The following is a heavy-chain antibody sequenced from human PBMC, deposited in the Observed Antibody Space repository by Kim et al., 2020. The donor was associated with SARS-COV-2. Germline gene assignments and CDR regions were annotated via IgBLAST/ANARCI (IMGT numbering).Heavy chain of an antibody. CDR2: INHSGST. Sequence: SETLSLTCTVYGGSISGYHWSWIRQPPGKGLEWIGEINHSGSTNYNPSLKSRVTMSVDTSKNQFSLKLRSVTAADTAVYYCARVRAGVVPSPILGIGPHNDYYAMDVWGQGTTVTVSS. D-gene: IGHD2-2*02. J-gene: IGHJ6*02. CDR3: ARVRAGVVPSPILGIGPHNDYYAMDV. CDR1: GGSISGYH. V-gene: IGHV4-34*01.